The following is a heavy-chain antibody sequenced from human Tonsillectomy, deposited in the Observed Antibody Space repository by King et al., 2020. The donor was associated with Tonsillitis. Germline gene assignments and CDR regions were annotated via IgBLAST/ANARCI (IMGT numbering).Heavy chain of an antibody. CDR2: IGANNGNT. CDR1: GYTFTTYG. D-gene: IGHD3-3*01. CDR3: GRSSAEWPSDAFDI. Sequence: QLVQSGGEVKKPGASVKVSCKASGYTFTTYGIGWVRQAPGQGLEWMGWIGANNGNTNYAQRLQGRVTMTTETSTSKAYMELRSLRSDDTAVYYCGRSSAEWPSDAFDIWGQGTMVTVSS. V-gene: IGHV1-18*04. J-gene: IGHJ3*02.